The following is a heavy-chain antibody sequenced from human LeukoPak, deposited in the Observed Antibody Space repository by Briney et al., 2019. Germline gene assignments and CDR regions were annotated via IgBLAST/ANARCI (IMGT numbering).Heavy chain of an antibody. D-gene: IGHD3-9*01. CDR3: ARQARYFHRQGFQYGMDV. CDR2: VNYTVSS. CDR1: GASITSSTYY. J-gene: IGHJ6*02. Sequence: SETLSLTCSVSGASITSSTYYWVWIRQPSGKGLEWIGNVNYTVSSYCNPSHKTRLAISVDTSKNQFSLNLRSATAADTAVYYCARQARYFHRQGFQYGMDVWGQGTTVTVSS. V-gene: IGHV4-39*01.